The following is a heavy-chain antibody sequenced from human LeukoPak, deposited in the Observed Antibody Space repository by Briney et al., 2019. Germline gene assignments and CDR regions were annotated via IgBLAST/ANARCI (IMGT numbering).Heavy chain of an antibody. V-gene: IGHV4-61*02. J-gene: IGHJ3*02. CDR2: IYTSGST. Sequence: SETLSLTCTVSGGSISSGSYYWSWIRQPAGKGLEWIGRIYTSGSTNYNPSLKSRVTISVDTSKNQFSLKLSSVTAADTAVYYCARVGVVPAAIRLDAFDIWGQGTMVTVSS. CDR1: GGSISSGSYY. D-gene: IGHD2-2*02. CDR3: ARVGVVPAAIRLDAFDI.